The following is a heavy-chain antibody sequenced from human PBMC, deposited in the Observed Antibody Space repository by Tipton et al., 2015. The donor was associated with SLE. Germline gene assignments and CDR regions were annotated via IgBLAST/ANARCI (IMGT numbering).Heavy chain of an antibody. CDR3: ARHKLGFSWSYFDS. CDR2: ISFSGLT. D-gene: IGHD3-3*01. V-gene: IGHV4-59*08. CDR1: GFTVSSNY. Sequence: LRLSCAASGFTVSSNYMSWVRQAPGKGLEWIGYISFSGLTNYNPSVRSRVSTSMDTSKNQFSLQMSSVTAADTALYYCARHKLGFSWSYFDSWGQGTLATVSS. J-gene: IGHJ4*02.